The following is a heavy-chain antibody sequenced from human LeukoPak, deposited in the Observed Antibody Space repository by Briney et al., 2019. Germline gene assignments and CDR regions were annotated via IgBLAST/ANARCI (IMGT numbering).Heavy chain of an antibody. V-gene: IGHV4-30-4*08. Sequence: SWVRQAPGKGLEWIGYIYYSGSTYYNPSLKSRVTISVDTSKNQFSLKLSSVTAADTAVYYCARYFVGYCSGGSCYSAEYFQHWGQGTLVTISS. CDR2: IYYSGST. CDR3: ARYFVGYCSGGSCYSAEYFQH. D-gene: IGHD2-15*01. J-gene: IGHJ1*01.